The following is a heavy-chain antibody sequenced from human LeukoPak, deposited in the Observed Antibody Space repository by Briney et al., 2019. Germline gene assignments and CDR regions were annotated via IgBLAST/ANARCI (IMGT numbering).Heavy chain of an antibody. CDR1: GFAFSDYS. D-gene: IGHD3-16*01. CDR2: ITSDSNLI. CDR3: ASGGATVWGY. J-gene: IGHJ4*02. V-gene: IGHV3-21*06. Sequence: GGPLRLSCAASGFAFSDYSMNWVHQAPGKGLEWISAITSDSNLIYYADSMRGRITISRDNAENSVYLQMNGLRAEDTAIYYCASGGATVWGYWGQGALVIVSS.